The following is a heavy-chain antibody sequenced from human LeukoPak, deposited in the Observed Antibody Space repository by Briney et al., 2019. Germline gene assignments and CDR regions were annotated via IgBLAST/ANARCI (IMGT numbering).Heavy chain of an antibody. CDR3: VRDTGGEYFDY. D-gene: IGHD3-10*01. CDR1: GFTFSSYD. CDR2: IGTTGDT. V-gene: IGHV3-13*01. J-gene: IGHJ4*02. Sequence: GGSLRLSCAAAGFTFSSYDMCWVRQATGKGLEWVSAIGTTGDTYYPGSVRGRFTISRENAKNSLYLQMNSLRADDTAVYYCVRDTGGEYFDYWGQGTLVTVSS.